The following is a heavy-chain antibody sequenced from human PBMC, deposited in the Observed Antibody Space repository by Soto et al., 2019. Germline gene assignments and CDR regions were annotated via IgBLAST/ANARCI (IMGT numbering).Heavy chain of an antibody. J-gene: IGHJ4*02. V-gene: IGHV3-74*01. Sequence: EVELVESGGGLVQPGGSLRLSCAASGFTFSSSWMHWVRQAPGKGLVWVSYINGDGSETRYADSVKGRFTISRDNAKNTLYLQMNSLRAEDTALYYCARDWGDSPDYWGQGTLVTVSS. CDR1: GFTFSSSW. D-gene: IGHD3-10*01. CDR2: INGDGSET. CDR3: ARDWGDSPDY.